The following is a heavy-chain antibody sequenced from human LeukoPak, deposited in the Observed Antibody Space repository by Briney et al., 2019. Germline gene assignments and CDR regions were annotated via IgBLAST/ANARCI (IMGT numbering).Heavy chain of an antibody. D-gene: IGHD2-2*01. V-gene: IGHV3-23*01. CDR1: GFTFDDYA. CDR3: ARAGASSDAFDI. CDR2: ITSSGGNT. Sequence: PGGSLRLSCAASGFTFDDYAMHWVRQAPGKGLEWVSVITSSGGNTYHADSVKGRFTISRDNSKNTLYLQMNSLRAEDTAVYYCARAGASSDAFDIWGQGTMVTVSS. J-gene: IGHJ3*02.